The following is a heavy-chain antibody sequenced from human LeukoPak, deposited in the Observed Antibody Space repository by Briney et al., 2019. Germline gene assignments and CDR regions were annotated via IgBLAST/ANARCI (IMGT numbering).Heavy chain of an antibody. Sequence: GGSLRPACAASGFTFSSYAMSWVRQAPGKGLEWVSAISGSGGSTYHADSVKGRFTISRDNSKNTLYLQMNSLRAEDTAVYYCANPYDRSGYYSDFDYWGQGTLVTVSS. CDR3: ANPYDRSGYYSDFDY. D-gene: IGHD3-22*01. CDR1: GFTFSSYA. V-gene: IGHV3-23*01. CDR2: ISGSGGST. J-gene: IGHJ4*02.